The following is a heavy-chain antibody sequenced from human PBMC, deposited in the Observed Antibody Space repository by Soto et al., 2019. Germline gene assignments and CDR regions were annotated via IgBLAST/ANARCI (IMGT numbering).Heavy chain of an antibody. CDR2: INPSGGST. CDR1: GYTFTSYY. V-gene: IGHV1-46*01. J-gene: IGHJ5*02. Sequence: ASVKVSCKAPGYTFTSYYMHWVRQAPGQGLEWMGIINPSGGSTSYAQKFQGRVTMTRDTSTSTVYMELSSLRSEDTAVYYCARDRSHITIFGGTFDPWGQGTLVTVSS. CDR3: ARDRSHITIFGGTFDP. D-gene: IGHD3-3*01.